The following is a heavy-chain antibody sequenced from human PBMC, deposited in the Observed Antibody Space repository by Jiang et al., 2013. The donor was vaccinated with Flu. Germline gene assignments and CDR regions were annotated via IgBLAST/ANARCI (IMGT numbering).Heavy chain of an antibody. D-gene: IGHD1-26*01. CDR2: IRGGDT. V-gene: IGHV3-23*04. Sequence: QLVESGGGLVQPGGSLRLSCAASGFTFNNYAMNWVRQAPGKGLEWVSSIRGGDTYYADSVRGRFTISRDNSKNTLHLEMSNLRDEDSAVYYCVKGHSDYYYYFDYWGQGTLVTVSS. CDR3: VKGHSDYYYYFDY. J-gene: IGHJ4*02. CDR1: GFTFNNYA.